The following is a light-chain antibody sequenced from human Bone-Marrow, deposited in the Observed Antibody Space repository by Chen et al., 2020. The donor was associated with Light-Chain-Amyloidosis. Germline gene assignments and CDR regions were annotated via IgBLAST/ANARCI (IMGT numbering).Light chain of an antibody. CDR1: RSNIGSNF. V-gene: IGLV1-47*01. CDR2: RND. J-gene: IGLJ2*01. CDR3: AAWDETLRGVI. Sequence: QSVLTQPPSASGTPGQGVSISCSGGRSNIGSNFVYWFQHVPGTAPKLLVYRNDRRPSGGPDRFAGSKSGTAASLAISGLRSEDEGSYYCAAWDETLRGVIFGGGTKLTVL.